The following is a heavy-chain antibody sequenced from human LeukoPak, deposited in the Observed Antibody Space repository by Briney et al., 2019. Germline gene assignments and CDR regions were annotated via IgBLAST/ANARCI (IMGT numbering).Heavy chain of an antibody. CDR1: GGSISSYY. CDR3: ARAFGGYSYGYDTFDI. CDR2: IYYSGST. V-gene: IGHV4-59*12. D-gene: IGHD5-18*01. Sequence: PSETLSLTCTVSGGSISSYYWSWIRQPPGKGLEWIGYIYYSGSTNYNPSLKSRVTISVDTSKNQFSLKLSSVTAADTAVYYCARAFGGYSYGYDTFDIWGQGTMVTVSS. J-gene: IGHJ3*02.